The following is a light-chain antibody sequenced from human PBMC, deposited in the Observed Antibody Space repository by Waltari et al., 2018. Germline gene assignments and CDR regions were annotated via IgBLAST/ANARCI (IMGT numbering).Light chain of an antibody. J-gene: IGLJ1*01. Sequence: QSVVTQPPSASGTPGQRVTISCPGSNFTSGSNSVYGFQQPPGAHPKLLMYDKCPRHSGVPDRFSASKSGTSASLAISALQSGDEADYYCATWEGSQRGFGTGTKVTVL. V-gene: IGLV1-44*01. CDR1: NFTSGSNS. CDR3: ATWEGSQRG. CDR2: DKC.